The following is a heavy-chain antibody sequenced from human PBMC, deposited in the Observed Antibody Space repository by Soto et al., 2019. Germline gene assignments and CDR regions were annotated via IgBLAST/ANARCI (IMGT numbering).Heavy chain of an antibody. Sequence: PGGFLRLPCTFSVFTSEDHDYALTWGCQAPGKGLQWLGLIRGSTYGGATEYAASVKGRFTISRDDSKGITYLKMNSLKTEDTAVYYCSRDGDFYGLDVWGQGTAVTVSS. J-gene: IGHJ6*02. CDR1: VFTSEDHDYA. CDR3: SRDGDFYGLDV. V-gene: IGHV3-49*04. CDR2: IRGSTYGGAT.